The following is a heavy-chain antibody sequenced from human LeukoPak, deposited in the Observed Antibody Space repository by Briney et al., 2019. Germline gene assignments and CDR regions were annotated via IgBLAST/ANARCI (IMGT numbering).Heavy chain of an antibody. J-gene: IGHJ4*03. CDR1: GFTFSGYG. CDR3: AKGGCRGTCNSLSY. CDR2: SGDSDGST. Sequence: GGSLRLSCAASGFTFSGYGMSWVRQAPGKGLEWISSSGDSDGSTYYADSLKGRFTISRDNSKNTLYLQMNNLRAEDTAVYYCAKGGCRGTCNSLSYWGQGGLVTVS. V-gene: IGHV3-23*01. D-gene: IGHD2-15*01.